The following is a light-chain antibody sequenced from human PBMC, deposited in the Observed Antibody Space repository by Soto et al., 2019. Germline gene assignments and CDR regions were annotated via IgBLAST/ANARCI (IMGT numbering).Light chain of an antibody. J-gene: IGKJ4*01. CDR3: QQYNSYPLT. CDR1: QGITSY. V-gene: IGKV1-9*01. CDR2: AAS. Sequence: IQVTQSPSSLSASVGDRVTITCRASQGITSYLAWYQQKPGKAPKLLIYAASALQTGVSSRFSGSGYGTDFALTISNLQPEDFATYYCQQYNSYPLTFGGGTKVDIK.